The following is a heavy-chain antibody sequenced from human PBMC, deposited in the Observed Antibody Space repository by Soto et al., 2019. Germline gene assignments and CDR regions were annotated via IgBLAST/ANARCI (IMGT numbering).Heavy chain of an antibody. V-gene: IGHV1-69*02. J-gene: IGHJ3*02. Sequence: SVKASCKASGGTFSSYTISWVRQAPGQGLEWMGRIIPILGIANYAKKFQGRVTITADQSTSTAYMELSSPRSEDTAVYYCATPSYDSSGYCGGSAFDIWGQGTMVTVSS. D-gene: IGHD3-22*01. CDR3: ATPSYDSSGYCGGSAFDI. CDR1: GGTFSSYT. CDR2: IIPILGIA.